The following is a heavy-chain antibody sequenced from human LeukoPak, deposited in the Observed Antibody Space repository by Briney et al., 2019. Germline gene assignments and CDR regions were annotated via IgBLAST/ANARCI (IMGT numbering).Heavy chain of an antibody. CDR1: GFSFKHCG. D-gene: IGHD3-16*02. V-gene: IGHV3-33*06. J-gene: IGHJ3*02. CDR2: IWYDGSSE. Sequence: GSLRLSWAGSGFSFKHCGLQWVRQGPGKGLEWVALIWYDGSSEYYADSVKGRFTISRDNSKNTLYMQMNSLRAEDTAVYYCAKLPWGSYRHDALDIWGQGTMVTVSS. CDR3: AKLPWGSYRHDALDI.